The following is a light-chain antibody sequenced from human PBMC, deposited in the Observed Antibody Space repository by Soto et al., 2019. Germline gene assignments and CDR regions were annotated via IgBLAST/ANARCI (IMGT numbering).Light chain of an antibody. Sequence: DIQMTQSPSSLSASAGDRVTITCRASQSISSYLNWYQQKPGKAPKLLIYAASSLQSGVPSRFSGSGSGTDFTLTISSLQPEDVATYYCQQSYSTPLFTFGQGTKLEIK. V-gene: IGKV1-39*01. CDR2: AAS. CDR1: QSISSY. CDR3: QQSYSTPLFT. J-gene: IGKJ2*01.